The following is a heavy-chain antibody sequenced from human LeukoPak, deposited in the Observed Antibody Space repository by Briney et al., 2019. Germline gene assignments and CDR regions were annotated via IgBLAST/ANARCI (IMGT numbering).Heavy chain of an antibody. J-gene: IGHJ4*02. CDR2: ISAQHGQT. D-gene: IGHD2-8*01. V-gene: IGHV1-18*01. Sequence: ASVKVSCKTSGYSENFYGITWVRQVAGQGLEWMGWISAQHGQTEYAPNSQDRVTMTTDTYTNTTYMELRSLRSDDTAVYYCAGSLGYCTSNVCYLKYWGQGTLVTVSS. CDR1: GYSENFYG. CDR3: AGSLGYCTSNVCYLKY.